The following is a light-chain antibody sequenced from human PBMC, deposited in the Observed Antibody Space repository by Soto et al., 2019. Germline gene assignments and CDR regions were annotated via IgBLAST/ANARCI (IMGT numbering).Light chain of an antibody. Sequence: QSVLTQPASVSGSPGQSITISCTGSSSDVGGHNHVSWYQQHPGKAPKLIIYEVGNRPSGVSNRVSGSKSGNTASLTISGFQAEDEADYYCNSYTSSSTHVFGTGTKLTVL. CDR2: EVG. CDR3: NSYTSSSTHV. J-gene: IGLJ1*01. CDR1: SSDVGGHNH. V-gene: IGLV2-14*01.